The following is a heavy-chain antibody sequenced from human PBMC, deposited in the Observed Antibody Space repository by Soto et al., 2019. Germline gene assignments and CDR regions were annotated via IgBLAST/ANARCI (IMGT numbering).Heavy chain of an antibody. CDR2: IYYSGST. Sequence: SETLSLTCTVSGDSIGTYWWTWMRQPPGKGLEWIGDIYYSGSTNYNPSLKSRVTISVDTSNNQFSLRLTSVTAADTAVYYCARGPAYTIFGVVRWFDLWGQGTLVTVSS. CDR3: ARGPAYTIFGVVRWFDL. J-gene: IGHJ5*02. V-gene: IGHV4-59*01. D-gene: IGHD3-3*01. CDR1: GDSIGTYW.